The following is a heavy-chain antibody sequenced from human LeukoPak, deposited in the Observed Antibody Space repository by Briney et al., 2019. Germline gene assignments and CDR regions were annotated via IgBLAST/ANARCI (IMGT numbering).Heavy chain of an antibody. CDR1: GFTFSDHY. CDR3: AREWDSGSYYLGYFDY. D-gene: IGHD1-26*01. Sequence: GGSLRLSCAASGFTFSDHYMDWVRQAPGKGLEWVGRIRNKANNYTTEYAASATCRFTISRDDSKNSLYLQMNSLKCEDTAVYYCAREWDSGSYYLGYFDYWGQGTLVTVSS. CDR2: IRNKANNYTT. V-gene: IGHV3-72*01. J-gene: IGHJ4*02.